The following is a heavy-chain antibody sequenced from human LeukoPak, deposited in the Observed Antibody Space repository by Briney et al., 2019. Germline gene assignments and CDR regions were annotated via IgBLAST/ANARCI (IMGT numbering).Heavy chain of an antibody. CDR1: GYSFTSYW. CDR3: ARAGTYYYYHMDV. V-gene: IGHV5-51*01. Sequence: GESLKISCKGSGYSFTSYWIGWVRQMPGKGLEWMGIIHPGDSDTRYSPSFQGQVTISADKSISTAYLQWSGLKASDTAIYYCARAGTYYYYHMDVWGKGTTVTVFS. CDR2: IHPGDSDT. D-gene: IGHD6-19*01. J-gene: IGHJ6*03.